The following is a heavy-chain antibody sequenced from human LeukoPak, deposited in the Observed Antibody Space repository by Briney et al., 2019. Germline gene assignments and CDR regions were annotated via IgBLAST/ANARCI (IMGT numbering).Heavy chain of an antibody. J-gene: IGHJ3*02. CDR1: GYSISSGYY. CDR2: IYHSGST. D-gene: IGHD3/OR15-3a*01. CDR3: ARKLDDAFDI. Sequence: SETLSLTCTVSGYSISSGYYWGWIRQPPGKGLEWIGSIYHSGSTNYNPSLKSRVTMSVDTSKNQFSLKLSSVTAADTAVYYCARKLDDAFDIWGQGTMVTVSS. V-gene: IGHV4-38-2*02.